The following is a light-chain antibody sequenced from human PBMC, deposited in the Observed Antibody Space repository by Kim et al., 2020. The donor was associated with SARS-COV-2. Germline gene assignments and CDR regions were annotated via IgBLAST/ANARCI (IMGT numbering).Light chain of an antibody. CDR3: QQSYITPFT. J-gene: IGKJ3*01. Sequence: DIQMTKPPSSLSASVGDRVTITCRTTQSISSHLNWYQQKPGRAPKLLISAASTLQGGVPSRFSGSGSETDFTLTISSLQPEDFATYFCQQSYITPFTFGPGTKVDIK. CDR2: AAS. V-gene: IGKV1-39*01. CDR1: QSISSH.